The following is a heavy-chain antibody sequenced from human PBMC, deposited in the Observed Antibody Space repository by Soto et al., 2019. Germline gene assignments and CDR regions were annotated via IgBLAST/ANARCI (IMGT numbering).Heavy chain of an antibody. D-gene: IGHD3-22*01. Sequence: GGSLRLSCAAAGFTFSSYAMSWVRQAPGKGLEWVSAISGSGGNTYYADSVKGRFTISRDNSKNTLYLQMNSLRAEDTAVYYCAKDLSMIVVTPIDYWGQGTLVTVS. CDR2: ISGSGGNT. V-gene: IGHV3-23*01. CDR3: AKDLSMIVVTPIDY. CDR1: GFTFSSYA. J-gene: IGHJ4*02.